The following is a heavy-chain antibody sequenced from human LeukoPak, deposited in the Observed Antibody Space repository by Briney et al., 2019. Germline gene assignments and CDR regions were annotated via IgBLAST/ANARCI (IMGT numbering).Heavy chain of an antibody. CDR3: AREATITIFGVVIIPGAYYYMDV. D-gene: IGHD3-3*01. CDR2: IYYSGST. Sequence: SETLSLTCTVSGGSISSSSYYWGWIRQPPGKGLEWIGRIYYSGSTYYNPSLKSRVNISVDTSKNQCSLKLSSVTAADTAVYYCAREATITIFGVVIIPGAYYYMDVWGKGTTVTVSS. V-gene: IGHV4-39*07. J-gene: IGHJ6*03. CDR1: GGSISSSSYY.